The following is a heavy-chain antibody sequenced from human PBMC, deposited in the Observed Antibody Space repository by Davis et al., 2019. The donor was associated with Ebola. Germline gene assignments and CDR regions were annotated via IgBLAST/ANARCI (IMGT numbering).Heavy chain of an antibody. D-gene: IGHD1-26*01. CDR2: ISYDGSNK. Sequence: GESLKISCAASGFAFSSYAMHWVRQAPGKGLEWVAVISYDGSNKYYADSVKGRFTISRDNSKDTLYLQMNSLRAEDTAVYYCARGGPGYSGSYYGYWGQGTLVTVSS. V-gene: IGHV3-30-3*01. CDR3: ARGGPGYSGSYYGY. CDR1: GFAFSSYA. J-gene: IGHJ4*02.